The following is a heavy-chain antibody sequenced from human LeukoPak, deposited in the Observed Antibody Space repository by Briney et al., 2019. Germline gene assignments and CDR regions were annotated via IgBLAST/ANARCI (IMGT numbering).Heavy chain of an antibody. CDR3: ARVGIAPTSASNFDY. D-gene: IGHD6-13*01. J-gene: IGHJ4*02. CDR1: GGSFSGYY. V-gene: IGHV4-34*01. Sequence: PSETLSLTCAVYGGSFSGYYWSWIRQPPGKGLEWIGEINHSGSTNYNPSLKSRVTISVDTSKNQFSLKLSSVTAADTAVYYCARVGIAPTSASNFDYWGQGTLVTVSS. CDR2: INHSGST.